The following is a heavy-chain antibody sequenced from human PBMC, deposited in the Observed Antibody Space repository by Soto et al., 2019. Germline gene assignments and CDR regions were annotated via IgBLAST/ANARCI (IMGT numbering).Heavy chain of an antibody. J-gene: IGHJ4*02. CDR2: ISYDGSNN. V-gene: IGHV3-30-3*01. D-gene: IGHD6-19*01. Sequence: QVQLVESGGGVVQPGRSLRLSCAASGFTFSSYAMHWVRQAPGKGLEWVGVISYDGSNNYYADSVKGRFTISRDNSKNTLYLQMDSLRSEDTAIYYCAEEWQWHFDYWGQGTLVTVSS. CDR1: GFTFSSYA. CDR3: AEEWQWHFDY.